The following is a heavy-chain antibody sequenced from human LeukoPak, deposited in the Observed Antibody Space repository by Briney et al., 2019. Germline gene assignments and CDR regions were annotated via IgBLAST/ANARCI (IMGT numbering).Heavy chain of an antibody. V-gene: IGHV4-59*08. J-gene: IGHJ6*02. D-gene: IGHD1-26*01. Sequence: SETLSLTCTVSGGSISYYYWSWIRQPPGKGLEWIGYSYYSGSTNYNPSLKSRVTISVDTTKNQCSLKLSSVTAADTAVYYCARYTRGRNGMGVWGQGTTVTVSS. CDR2: SYYSGST. CDR1: GGSISYYY. CDR3: ARYTRGRNGMGV.